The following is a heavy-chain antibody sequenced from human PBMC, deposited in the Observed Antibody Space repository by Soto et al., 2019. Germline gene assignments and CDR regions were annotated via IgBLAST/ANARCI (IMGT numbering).Heavy chain of an antibody. J-gene: IGHJ6*03. V-gene: IGHV4-4*02. Sequence: QVQLQESGPGLVKPSGTLSLTCAVSSGSISSSNWWSWVRQPPGKGLEWIGEIYHSGSTNYNPSLKSRVTISVDKFKNQFSLKLSSVTAADTAVYYCARDLGSGSNGPPYYYYMDVWGKGTTVTVSS. D-gene: IGHD3-10*01. CDR1: SGSISSSNW. CDR3: ARDLGSGSNGPPYYYYMDV. CDR2: IYHSGST.